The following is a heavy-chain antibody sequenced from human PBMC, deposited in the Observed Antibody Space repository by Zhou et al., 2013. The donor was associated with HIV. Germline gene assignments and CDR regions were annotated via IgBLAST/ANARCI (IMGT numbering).Heavy chain of an antibody. D-gene: IGHD3-22*01. CDR1: GGTFSSYA. J-gene: IGHJ4*02. CDR2: IIPIFGTA. Sequence: QVHLVQSGAEVKKPGSSVKVSCKASGGTFSSYAISWVRQAPGQGLEWMGRIIPIFGTANYAQKFQGRVTITADESTSTAYMELSSLRSEDTAVYYCARDYYDSSGYPYPTLLFDYWGQGTLVTVSS. V-gene: IGHV1-69*15. CDR3: ARDYYDSSGYPYPTLLFDY.